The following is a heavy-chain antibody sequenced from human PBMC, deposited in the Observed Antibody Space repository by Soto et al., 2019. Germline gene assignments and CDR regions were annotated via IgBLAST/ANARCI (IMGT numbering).Heavy chain of an antibody. CDR3: ASEPEDGVPGNY. Sequence: QVQLVQSGAEVKEPGASVIVSCRASGYTFTSHTLHWARQAPGQSLEWMGWIGAGNGHIRYAQQFHGRVTFTKDTSATTAYMELRSLTSDDTAIYYCASEPEDGVPGNYWGQGALVDVSS. CDR2: IGAGNGHI. J-gene: IGHJ4*02. D-gene: IGHD2-8*01. CDR1: GYTFTSHT. V-gene: IGHV1-3*01.